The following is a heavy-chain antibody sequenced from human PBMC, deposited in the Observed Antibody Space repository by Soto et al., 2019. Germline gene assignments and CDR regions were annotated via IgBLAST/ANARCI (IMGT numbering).Heavy chain of an antibody. J-gene: IGHJ6*03. Sequence: SATLSLTCTVSGRSISSYYWSWSRQPPGKGLEWIGYIYYSGSTNYNPAAKRRVTISVDTSKNQFSLKLSSVTAADTAVYYWASASIAARVYYYYYMYVWGKGTTVTVSS. V-gene: IGHV4-59*01. D-gene: IGHD6-6*01. CDR2: IYYSGST. CDR1: GRSISSYY. CDR3: ASASIAARVYYYYYMYV.